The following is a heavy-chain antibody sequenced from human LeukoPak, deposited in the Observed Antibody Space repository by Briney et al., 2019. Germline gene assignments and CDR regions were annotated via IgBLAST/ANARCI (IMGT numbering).Heavy chain of an antibody. Sequence: ASVKVSCKASGGTFSSYAISWVRQAPGQGLEWMGRIIPILGIANYAQKFQGRVTITADKSTSTAYMELSSLRSEDTAVYYCARGLGSRSWGADYWGQGTLVTVSS. CDR1: GGTFSSYA. CDR2: IIPILGIA. D-gene: IGHD3-16*01. CDR3: ARGLGSRSWGADY. V-gene: IGHV1-69*04. J-gene: IGHJ4*02.